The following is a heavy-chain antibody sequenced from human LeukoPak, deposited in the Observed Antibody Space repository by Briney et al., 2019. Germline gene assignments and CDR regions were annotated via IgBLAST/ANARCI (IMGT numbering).Heavy chain of an antibody. V-gene: IGHV1-2*02. J-gene: IGHJ3*02. Sequence: ASVKVSCKASGYTFTDFYIHWVRHAPGQGLEWMGWVRPNNGATKYAEKFQGRVTMTRDTSTSTAHMDLSSLRSDDPAEYYCARDLEASPGYEGADALDIWGQGTMVTVSS. CDR1: GYTFTDFY. D-gene: IGHD5-12*01. CDR3: ARDLEASPGYEGADALDI. CDR2: VRPNNGAT.